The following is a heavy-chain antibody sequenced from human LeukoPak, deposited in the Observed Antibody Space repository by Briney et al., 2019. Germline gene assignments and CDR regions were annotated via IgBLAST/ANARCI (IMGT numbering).Heavy chain of an antibody. CDR3: VRGVGVSRFNYFDP. CDR1: IFTFSDYA. V-gene: IGHV3-30-3*01. J-gene: IGHJ5*02. D-gene: IGHD1-26*01. CDR2: ISYDGSSK. Sequence: GGSLRLSCAASIFTFSDYAMHWVRQAPGKGLEWVAVISYDGSSKYYADSVKGRFTISRDNSKNTLYLQMNSLRDDDTAVYYCVRGVGVSRFNYFDPWGQGTLVTVSS.